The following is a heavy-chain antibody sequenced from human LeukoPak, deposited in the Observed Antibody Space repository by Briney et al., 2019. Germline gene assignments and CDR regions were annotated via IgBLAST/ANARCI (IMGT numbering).Heavy chain of an antibody. CDR1: GGTFSSYA. CDR3: AREYHSSGYVGWFDP. Sequence: LWASVKVSCKASGGTFSSYAISWVRQAPGQGLEWMGGIIPIFGTANYAQKFQGRVTITADESTSTAYMELSSLRSEDTAVYYCAREYHSSGYVGWFDPWGQGTLVTVSS. J-gene: IGHJ5*02. V-gene: IGHV1-69*13. D-gene: IGHD3-22*01. CDR2: IIPIFGTA.